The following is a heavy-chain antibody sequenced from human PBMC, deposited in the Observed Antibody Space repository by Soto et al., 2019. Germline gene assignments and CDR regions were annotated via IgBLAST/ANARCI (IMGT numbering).Heavy chain of an antibody. CDR2: ISWNSGSI. V-gene: IGHV3-9*01. D-gene: IGHD5-18*01. Sequence: GGSLRLSCAASGFTFDDYAMHWVRQAPGKGLEWVSGISWNSGSIGYADSVKGRFTISRDNAKNSLYLQMNSLRAEDTALYYCAKDWLQGELGYMDVWGKGTTVTVSS. J-gene: IGHJ6*03. CDR3: AKDWLQGELGYMDV. CDR1: GFTFDDYA.